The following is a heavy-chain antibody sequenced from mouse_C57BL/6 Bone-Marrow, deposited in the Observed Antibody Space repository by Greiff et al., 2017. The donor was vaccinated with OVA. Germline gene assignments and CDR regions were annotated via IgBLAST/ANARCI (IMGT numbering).Heavy chain of an antibody. CDR1: GYTFTSYW. V-gene: IGHV1-59*01. CDR2: IDPSDSYT. CDR3: ARGNYSNDDAMDD. J-gene: IGHJ4*01. Sequence: QVQLQQPGAELVRPGTSVKLSCKASGYTFTSYWMHWVKQRPGQGLEWIGVIDPSDSYTNYNQKFKGKATLTVDTSSSTAYMQLSSLTSEDSAVYYCARGNYSNDDAMDDWGQGTSVTVSS. D-gene: IGHD2-12*01.